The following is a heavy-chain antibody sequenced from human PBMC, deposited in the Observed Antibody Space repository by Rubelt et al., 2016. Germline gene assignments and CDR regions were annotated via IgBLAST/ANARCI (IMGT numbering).Heavy chain of an antibody. Sequence: QVQLQQWGAGLLKPSETLSLTCPVSGGSISSSSYYWGWIRQPPGKGLEWIGSIYYSGSTYYHPALKSRVTISVDTSKNQFSLKLSSVTAADTAVYYCASHIDGYGYYWGQGTLVTVSS. V-gene: IGHV4-39*01. D-gene: IGHD5-24*01. J-gene: IGHJ4*02. CDR1: GGSISSSSYY. CDR3: ASHIDGYGYY. CDR2: IYYSGST.